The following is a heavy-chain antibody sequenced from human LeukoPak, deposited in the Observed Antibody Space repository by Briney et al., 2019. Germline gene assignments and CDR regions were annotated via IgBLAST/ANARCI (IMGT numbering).Heavy chain of an antibody. CDR3: AREKGRGYCSSTSCYNPIDY. CDR1: GFTFSSYA. V-gene: IGHV3-30-3*01. CDR2: ISYDGSNK. D-gene: IGHD2-2*02. J-gene: IGHJ4*02. Sequence: GGSLRLSCAASGFTFSSYAMHWVRQAPGKGLEWVAVISYDGSNKYYADSVKGRFTISRDNSKNTLYLQMNSLRAEDTAVYYCAREKGRGYCSSTSCYNPIDYWGQGTLVTVSS.